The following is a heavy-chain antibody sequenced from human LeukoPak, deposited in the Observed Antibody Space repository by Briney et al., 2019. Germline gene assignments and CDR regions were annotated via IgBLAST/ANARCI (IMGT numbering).Heavy chain of an antibody. V-gene: IGHV3-23*01. Sequence: PGGSLRLSCSASGFTFSSYAISWARQAPGKGLEWVSAISNRGRTYYRDSVKGRFTISRDDSKNTVHLQMNSLRADDTALYYCAKESPYAVGGTSRVYYFDYWGQGALVTVSS. J-gene: IGHJ4*02. D-gene: IGHD1-26*01. CDR1: GFTFSSYA. CDR2: ISNRGRT. CDR3: AKESPYAVGGTSRVYYFDY.